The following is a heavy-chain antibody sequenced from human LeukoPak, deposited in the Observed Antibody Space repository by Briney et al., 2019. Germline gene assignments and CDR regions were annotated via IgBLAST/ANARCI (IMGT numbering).Heavy chain of an antibody. V-gene: IGHV4-4*07. CDR2: IYTSGST. CDR1: GGSISSYY. J-gene: IGHJ4*02. CDR3: ARENSGSYREFDY. Sequence: SETLSLTCTVSGGSISSYYWSWIRQPAGKGLEWIGRIYTSGSTNYNASLESRVSMSVDTSENQFSLKLSSVTAGDTAVFYCARENSGSYREFDYWGQGTLVTVSS. D-gene: IGHD1-26*01.